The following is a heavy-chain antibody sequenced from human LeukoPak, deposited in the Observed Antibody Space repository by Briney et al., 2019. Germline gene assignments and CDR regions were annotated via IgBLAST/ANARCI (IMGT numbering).Heavy chain of an antibody. D-gene: IGHD7-27*01. CDR1: GFTVSSNY. J-gene: IGHJ4*02. V-gene: IGHV3-66*01. CDR2: IYTGGTT. Sequence: GGSLRLSCAASGFTVSSNYMTWVRQAPGKGLEWVSIIYTGGTTYYADSVKGRFTISRDNSKNTLYLQMNSLRAEDTAVYYCARGPWGSRYFDYWGQGTLVTVSS. CDR3: ARGPWGSRYFDY.